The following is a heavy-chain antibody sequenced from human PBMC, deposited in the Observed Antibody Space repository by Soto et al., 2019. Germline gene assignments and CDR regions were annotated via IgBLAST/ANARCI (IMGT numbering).Heavy chain of an antibody. CDR2: TSSYNTDT. CDR1: GYRFETYA. J-gene: IGHJ6*02. Sequence: GASVKVSCKSSGYRFETYAMNWVRQAPGQGLEWMGWTSSYNTDTFYADKFQDRVTMTTDTSTGTAYMELRSLSSDDTAVDYCARGHGVIIGAMDVWGQGTAVTVSS. CDR3: ARGHGVIIGAMDV. D-gene: IGHD3-3*01. V-gene: IGHV1-18*01.